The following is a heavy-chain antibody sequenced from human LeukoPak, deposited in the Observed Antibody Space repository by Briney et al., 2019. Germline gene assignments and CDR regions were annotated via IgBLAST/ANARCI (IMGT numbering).Heavy chain of an antibody. J-gene: IGHJ4*02. V-gene: IGHV3-21*01. CDR1: GFTFSSYS. CDR2: ISSSSSYI. CDR3: ASSVAGVLGPSDYFDY. D-gene: IGHD6-19*01. Sequence: GGSLRLSCAASGFTFSSYSMNWVRQAPGKGLEWVSSISSSSSYIYYADSVKGRFTISRDNAKNSLYLQMNSLRAEDTAVYYCASSVAGVLGPSDYFDYWGQGTLVTVSS.